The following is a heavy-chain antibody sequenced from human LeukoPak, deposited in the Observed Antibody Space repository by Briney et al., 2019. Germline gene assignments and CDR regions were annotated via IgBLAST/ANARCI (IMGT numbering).Heavy chain of an antibody. CDR1: GGSISSYY. D-gene: IGHD4-17*01. CDR2: INHSGST. CDR3: ARDRDYGEIGYYYYYMDV. V-gene: IGHV4-34*01. Sequence: ASETLSLTCTVSGGSISSYYWNWIRQPPGKGLEWIGEINHSGSTNYNPSLKSRVTISVDTSKNQFSLKLSSVTAADTAVYYCARDRDYGEIGYYYYYMDVWGKGTTVTVSS. J-gene: IGHJ6*03.